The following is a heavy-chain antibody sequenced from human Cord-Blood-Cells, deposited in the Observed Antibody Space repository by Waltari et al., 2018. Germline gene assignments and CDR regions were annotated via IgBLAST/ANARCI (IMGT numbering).Heavy chain of an antibody. CDR3: ARVAYCGGDCYSTPYQYYFDY. J-gene: IGHJ4*02. Sequence: EVQLVESGGGLVQPGGSLRLSCAASGFTFSSYSMNWVRQAPGKGLEWVSYISSSSSTIYDADSLKGRFTISRENAKNSLYLQMNSLRDEDTAVYYCARVAYCGGDCYSTPYQYYFDYWGQGTLVTVSS. CDR1: GFTFSSYS. D-gene: IGHD2-21*01. V-gene: IGHV3-48*02. CDR2: ISSSSSTI.